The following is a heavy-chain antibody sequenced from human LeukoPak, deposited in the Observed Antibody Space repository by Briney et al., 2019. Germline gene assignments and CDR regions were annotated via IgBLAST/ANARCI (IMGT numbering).Heavy chain of an antibody. V-gene: IGHV1-46*01. Sequence: GASVKVSCKASGYTFTSYAMHWVRQAPGQRLEWMGLINPSGGTTTYAQKFQGRVTMTRDTSTSTVYMELSSLGSEDTAVYYCARDAYNYYYSDYWGQGTLVTVSS. D-gene: IGHD5-24*01. J-gene: IGHJ4*02. CDR1: GYTFTSYA. CDR3: ARDAYNYYYSDY. CDR2: INPSGGTT.